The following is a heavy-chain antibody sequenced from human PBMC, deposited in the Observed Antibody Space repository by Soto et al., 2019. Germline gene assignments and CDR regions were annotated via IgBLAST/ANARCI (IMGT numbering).Heavy chain of an antibody. J-gene: IGHJ5*02. V-gene: IGHV4-4*07. CDR2: IYTSGST. D-gene: IGHD5-12*01. Sequence: PSETLSLPCTVSGASISSYSCSWIRQPAGTGLEWIGRIYTSGSTNYTPSPKSRVTMSGDTSKNQFSLKLSSVTAADTAVYYCASLRFQGVDNWSDPWGQGTLVTVSS. CDR1: GASISSYS. CDR3: ASLRFQGVDNWSDP.